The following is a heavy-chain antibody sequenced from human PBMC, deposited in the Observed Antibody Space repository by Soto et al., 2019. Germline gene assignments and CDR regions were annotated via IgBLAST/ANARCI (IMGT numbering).Heavy chain of an antibody. J-gene: IGHJ6*02. Sequence: ASVKVSCKASGGTFSSYAISWVRQAPGQGLEWMGGIIPIFGTANYAQKFQGRVTITADESTSTAYMELSSLRSEDTAVYYCARRGVEQSEADYYYGMDVWGQGTTVTVS. CDR1: GGTFSSYA. CDR2: IIPIFGTA. V-gene: IGHV1-69*13. D-gene: IGHD3-10*01. CDR3: ARRGVEQSEADYYYGMDV.